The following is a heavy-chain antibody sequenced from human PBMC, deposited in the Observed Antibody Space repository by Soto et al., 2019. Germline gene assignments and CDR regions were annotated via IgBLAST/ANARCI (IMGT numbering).Heavy chain of an antibody. J-gene: IGHJ5*02. V-gene: IGHV4-34*01. CDR3: ARGGGYCSSTSCYLWFDP. CDR2: INHSGST. Sequence: SETLSLTCAVYVGSFSGYYWSWIRQPPGKGLEWIGQINHSGSTNYNPSLKSRVTISVDTSKNQFSLKLSSVTAADTAVYYCARGGGYCSSTSCYLWFDPWGQGTLVTVSS. D-gene: IGHD2-2*01. CDR1: VGSFSGYY.